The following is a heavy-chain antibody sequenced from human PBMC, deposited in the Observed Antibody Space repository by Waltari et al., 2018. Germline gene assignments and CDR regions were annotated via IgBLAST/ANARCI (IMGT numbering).Heavy chain of an antibody. J-gene: IGHJ3*02. Sequence: QVQLQESGPGLVRPSQTLSLTCTVTGDSITTNNYFWSWIRRLPGRGLEWIGYIRYSGDSYYHPSLKSRATISRDTSQNQFSLRLSSVTAADTAVYYCAREVIVVATSDAFDIWGQGTMVTVST. CDR2: IRYSGDS. CDR3: AREVIVVATSDAFDI. CDR1: GDSITTNNYF. V-gene: IGHV4-31*03. D-gene: IGHD5-12*01.